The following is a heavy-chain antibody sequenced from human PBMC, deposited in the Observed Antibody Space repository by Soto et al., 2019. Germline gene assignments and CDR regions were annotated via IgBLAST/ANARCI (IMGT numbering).Heavy chain of an antibody. J-gene: IGHJ6*02. CDR2: FDPEDGET. CDR3: ATTYSGSYPGYYGMDV. V-gene: IGHV1-24*01. D-gene: IGHD1-26*01. Sequence: ASVKVSRKVSGYTLTELSMHWVRQAPGKGLEWMGGFDPEDGETIYAQKFQGRVTMTEDTSTDTAYMELSSLRSEDTAVYYCATTYSGSYPGYYGMDVWGQGTTVTVSS. CDR1: GYTLTELS.